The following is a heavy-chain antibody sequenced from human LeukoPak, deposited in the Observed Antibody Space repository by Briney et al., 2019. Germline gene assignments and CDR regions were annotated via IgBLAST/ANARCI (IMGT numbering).Heavy chain of an antibody. D-gene: IGHD2/OR15-2a*01. CDR1: GFTFSNYW. CDR2: ISNNGGRT. J-gene: IGHJ4*02. Sequence: GGPLRLSCAASGFTFSNYWMQWVRQAPGRGREWVSAISNNGGRTDYADSVKGRFTISRDNSKSTLYLHMDSLRAEDTAVYYCARDEDTSALSEYWGQGTLVTVSS. V-gene: IGHV3-23*01. CDR3: ARDEDTSALSEY.